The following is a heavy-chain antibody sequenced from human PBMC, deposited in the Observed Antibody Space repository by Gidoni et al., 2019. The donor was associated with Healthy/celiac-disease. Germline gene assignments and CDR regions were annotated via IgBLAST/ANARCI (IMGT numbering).Heavy chain of an antibody. CDR3: ARDRVGATLFDY. Sequence: QVQLVESGGGVVQPGRSLRLSCAASGFPFSGYGMHWVRQAPGKGLEWVAVIWYDGSNKYYADSVKGRFTISRDNSKNTLYLQMNSLRAEDTAVYYCARDRVGATLFDYWGQGTLVTVSS. D-gene: IGHD1-26*01. CDR2: IWYDGSNK. CDR1: GFPFSGYG. V-gene: IGHV3-33*01. J-gene: IGHJ4*02.